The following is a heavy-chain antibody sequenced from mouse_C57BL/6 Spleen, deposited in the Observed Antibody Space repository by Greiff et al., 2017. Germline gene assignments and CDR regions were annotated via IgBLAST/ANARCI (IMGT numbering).Heavy chain of an antibody. CDR3: ARVYGSSYGAWFAY. J-gene: IGHJ3*01. V-gene: IGHV1-85*01. Sequence: QVQLQQSGPELVKPGASVKLSCKASGYTFTSYDINWVKQRPGQGLEWIGWIYPRDGSTKYNEKFKGKATLTVDTSSSTAYMELHSLTSEDSAVYFCARVYGSSYGAWFAYWGQGTLVTVSA. CDR1: GYTFTSYD. D-gene: IGHD1-1*01. CDR2: IYPRDGST.